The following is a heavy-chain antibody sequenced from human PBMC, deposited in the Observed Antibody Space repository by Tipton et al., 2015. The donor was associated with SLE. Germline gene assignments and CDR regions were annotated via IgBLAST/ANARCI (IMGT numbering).Heavy chain of an antibody. CDR1: GGSISSSSYY. V-gene: IGHV4-39*07. D-gene: IGHD5-24*01. J-gene: IGHJ2*01. CDR3: ARGGRTDGYKSKYFDL. CDR2: IYYSGST. Sequence: TLSLTCTVSGGSISSSSYYWGWIRQPPGKGLEWIGSIYYSGSTYYNPSLKSRVTISVDTSKNQFSLKLSSVTAADTAVYYCARGGRTDGYKSKYFDLWGRGTLVTVSS.